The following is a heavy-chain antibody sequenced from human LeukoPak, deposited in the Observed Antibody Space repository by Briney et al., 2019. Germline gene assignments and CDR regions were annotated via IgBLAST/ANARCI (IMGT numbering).Heavy chain of an antibody. CDR1: GFTFSSYS. CDR2: ISSSSSYI. CDR3: AREIVVVPAAMFDY. Sequence: WGSLRLSCAASGFTFSSYSMNWVRQAPGKGLEWVSSISSSSSYIYYADSVKGRFTISRDNAKNSLYLQMNSLRAEDTAVYYCAREIVVVPAAMFDYWGQGTLVTVSS. J-gene: IGHJ4*02. V-gene: IGHV3-21*01. D-gene: IGHD2-2*01.